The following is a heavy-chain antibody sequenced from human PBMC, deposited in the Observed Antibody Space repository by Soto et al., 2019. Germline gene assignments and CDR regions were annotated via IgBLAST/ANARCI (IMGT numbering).Heavy chain of an antibody. V-gene: IGHV3-33*01. CDR2: IWYDGSNK. CDR3: AREYSSSWMPFDY. Sequence: QVQLVESGGGVVQPGRSLRLSCAASGFTFSSYGMHWVRQAPGKGLEWLAVIWYDGSNKYYADSVKGRFTISRDNSKNTLYLQMNSLRAEDTAVYYCAREYSSSWMPFDYWGQGTLVTVSS. D-gene: IGHD6-13*01. J-gene: IGHJ4*02. CDR1: GFTFSSYG.